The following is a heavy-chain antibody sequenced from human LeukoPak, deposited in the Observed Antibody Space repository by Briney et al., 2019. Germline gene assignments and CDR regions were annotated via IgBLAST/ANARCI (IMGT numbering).Heavy chain of an antibody. V-gene: IGHV4-39*02. D-gene: IGHD2-8*01. J-gene: IGHJ5*02. CDR2: GYNSGST. CDR3: ASLTNARWFDP. Sequence: SETLSLTCTVSGGSISRSSFYWAWLRPRPGKELEWIVSGYNSGSTYYNPSIKSLAIISDDTSKNHFSLKLTSVTAADTAVYYCASLTNARWFDPWGQGALVTVSS. CDR1: GGSISRSSFY.